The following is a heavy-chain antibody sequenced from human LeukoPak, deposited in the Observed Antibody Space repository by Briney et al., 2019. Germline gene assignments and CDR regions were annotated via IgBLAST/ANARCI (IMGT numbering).Heavy chain of an antibody. CDR3: GSSQRLGYCSSTSCQRGDY. CDR1: GGSFSGYY. D-gene: IGHD2-2*01. V-gene: IGHV4-34*01. Sequence: SETLSLTCAVYGGSFSGYYWSWIRQPPGKGLEWIGEINHSGSTNYNPSLKSRVTISVDTSKNQFSLKLSSVTAADTAVYCCGSSQRLGYCSSTSCQRGDYWGQGTLVTVSS. CDR2: INHSGST. J-gene: IGHJ4*02.